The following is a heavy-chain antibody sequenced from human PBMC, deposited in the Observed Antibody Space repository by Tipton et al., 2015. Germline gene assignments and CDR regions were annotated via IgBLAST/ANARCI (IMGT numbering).Heavy chain of an antibody. CDR1: SDSISKYY. D-gene: IGHD3-9*01. CDR3: ARSNYDLLTGYSRSFDY. CDR2: IYYSGSA. V-gene: IGHV4-39*01. J-gene: IGHJ4*02. Sequence: TLSLTCSVSSDSISKYYWSWIRQPPGKGLEWIGSIYYSGSAYYNPSLKSRVTISVDTSKNQFSLKLSSVTAADTAVYYCARSNYDLLTGYSRSFDYWGRGTLVTVSS.